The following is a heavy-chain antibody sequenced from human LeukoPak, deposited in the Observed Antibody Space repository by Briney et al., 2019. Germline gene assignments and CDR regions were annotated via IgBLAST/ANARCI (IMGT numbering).Heavy chain of an antibody. J-gene: IGHJ4*02. CDR1: GFTVSSNY. Sequence: PGGSLRLSCAASGFTVSSNYMSWVRQAPGKGLEWVSVIYSGGSTYYADSVKGRFTISRDNSKNALYLQMNSLRAEDTAVYYCAGNYYDSSGYYYWGQGTLVTVSS. V-gene: IGHV3-66*01. D-gene: IGHD3-22*01. CDR2: IYSGGST. CDR3: AGNYYDSSGYYY.